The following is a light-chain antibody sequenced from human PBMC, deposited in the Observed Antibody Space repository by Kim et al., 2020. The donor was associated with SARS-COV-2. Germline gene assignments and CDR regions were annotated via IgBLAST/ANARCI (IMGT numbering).Light chain of an antibody. CDR3: NSRDSSGNHLV. CDR1: SLRSYY. Sequence: ALGQTVRITCQGDSLRSYYAILDQQKPGQAPVLVIYGKNNRPSGIPDRFSGSSSGNTASLTITGAQAEDEADYYCNSRDSSGNHLVFGGGTQLTVL. CDR2: GKN. V-gene: IGLV3-19*01. J-gene: IGLJ2*01.